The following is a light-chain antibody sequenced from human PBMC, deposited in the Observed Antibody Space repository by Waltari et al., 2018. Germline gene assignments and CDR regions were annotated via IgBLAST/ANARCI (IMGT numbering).Light chain of an antibody. CDR1: QSVLYNSNNKND. V-gene: IGKV4-1*01. CDR2: WAS. J-gene: IGKJ1*01. CDR3: QQYYSTPRT. Sequence: IVMTQSPDSLAVSLGERATINCKSSQSVLYNSNNKNDLTWYQQKPEQPPKLLIYWASTRESGVPDRVSVSGSGTDFTLTISSLQAEDVAVYYCQQYYSTPRTFGQGTKVESK.